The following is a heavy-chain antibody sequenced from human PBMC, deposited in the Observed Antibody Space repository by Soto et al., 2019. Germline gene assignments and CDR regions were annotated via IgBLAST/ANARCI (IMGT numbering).Heavy chain of an antibody. CDR1: GGSFSGYY. CDR3: AGGSVWLQRDYFDY. D-gene: IGHD3-16*01. V-gene: IGHV4-34*01. CDR2: INHSGST. Sequence: PSETLSLSCAVYGGSFSGYYWSWIRQPPGKGLEWIGEINHSGSTNYNPSLKSRVTISVDTSKNQFSLNLSSVTAAATAVYYCAGGSVWLQRDYFDYWGQGTLVTVSS. J-gene: IGHJ4*02.